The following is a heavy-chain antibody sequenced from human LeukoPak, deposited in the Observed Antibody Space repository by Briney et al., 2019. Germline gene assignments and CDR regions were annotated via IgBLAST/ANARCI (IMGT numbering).Heavy chain of an antibody. Sequence: GGSLSLSCAGSGFTFSSYAMSWVRQAPGKGREWVSAISGSGGSTYYAHSVKGRFTIYRDNSKNTLYLQMNSLRAEDTAVYCGAKRGGIQLWPWYYFDYWGQGTLVTVSS. J-gene: IGHJ4*02. V-gene: IGHV3-23*01. CDR2: ISGSGGST. CDR1: GFTFSSYA. CDR3: AKRGGIQLWPWYYFDY. D-gene: IGHD5-18*01.